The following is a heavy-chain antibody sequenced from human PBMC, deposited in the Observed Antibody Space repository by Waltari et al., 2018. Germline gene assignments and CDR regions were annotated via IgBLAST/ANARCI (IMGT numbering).Heavy chain of an antibody. V-gene: IGHV1-24*01. D-gene: IGHD6-6*01. CDR2: SDPEDGET. CDR3: ATVGYIAARPRLYYYYGMDV. Sequence: QVQLVQSGAEVKKPGASVKVSCKVSGYTLTELSMHWVRQAPGKGLEWMGGSDPEDGETIYAQKFQGRVTMTEDTSTDTAYMELSSLRSEDTAVYYCATVGYIAARPRLYYYYGMDVWGQGTTVTVSS. CDR1: GYTLTELS. J-gene: IGHJ6*02.